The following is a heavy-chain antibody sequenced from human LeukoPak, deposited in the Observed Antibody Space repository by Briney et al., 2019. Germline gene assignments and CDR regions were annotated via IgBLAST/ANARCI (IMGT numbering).Heavy chain of an antibody. D-gene: IGHD2-21*02. Sequence: PSETLSLTCAVYGGSFSGYYWSWIRQPPGKGLEWIGEINHSGSTNYNPSLKSRVTISVDTSKNQFSLKLSSVTAADTAVYYCARDVSTDWFDPWGQGTLVTVSS. V-gene: IGHV4-34*01. CDR3: ARDVSTDWFDP. J-gene: IGHJ5*02. CDR2: INHSGST. CDR1: GGSFSGYY.